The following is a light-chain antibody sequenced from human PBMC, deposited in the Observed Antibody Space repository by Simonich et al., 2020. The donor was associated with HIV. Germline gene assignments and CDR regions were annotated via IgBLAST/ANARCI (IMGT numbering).Light chain of an antibody. CDR1: SSDVGGYNY. J-gene: IGLJ2*01. V-gene: IGLV2-8*01. Sequence: QSALTQPPSASGSPGQSVTISCTGTSSDVGGYNYVSWYQQYPGKAPKLMIYEVRQRPSGVPHRFSGSKSGNTASLTVSGLQAEDEADYYCSAYVGTNVLFGGGTKLIVL. CDR2: EVR. CDR3: SAYVGTNVL.